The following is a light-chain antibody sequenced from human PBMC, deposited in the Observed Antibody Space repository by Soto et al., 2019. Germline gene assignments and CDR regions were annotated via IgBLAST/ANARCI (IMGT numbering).Light chain of an antibody. CDR2: KVS. CDR1: QSLVSSNGNTF. Sequence: DVVMTQSPLSLPVTLGQPASISCRSSQSLVSSNGNTFLIWFQQRPGQSPRRLIYKVSNRDSAVPDRLTGSGSGTDFTLEISRVEAEDVGVYYCMQATHWAWTFGQGTKVEIK. V-gene: IGKV2-30*01. CDR3: MQATHWAWT. J-gene: IGKJ1*01.